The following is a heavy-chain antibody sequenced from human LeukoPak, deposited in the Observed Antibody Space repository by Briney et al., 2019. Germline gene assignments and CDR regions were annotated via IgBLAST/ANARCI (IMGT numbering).Heavy chain of an antibody. CDR3: ARSGALTGGSAYNYYGMDV. V-gene: IGHV4-30-4*08. CDR2: IPYSGNT. Sequence: SQTLSLTCTVSGGSISSGDYYWSWIRQPPGKGLEWIGYIPYSGNTYYSPSLKSRVTISIDKTKNQCSLELTSVTAADTAVYYCARSGALTGGSAYNYYGMDVWGQGTTVTVSS. CDR1: GGSISSGDYY. J-gene: IGHJ6*02. D-gene: IGHD4-23*01.